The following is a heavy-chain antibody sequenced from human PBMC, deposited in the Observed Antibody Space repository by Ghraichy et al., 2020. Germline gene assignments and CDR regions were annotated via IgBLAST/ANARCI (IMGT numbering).Heavy chain of an antibody. CDR2: INHSGST. CDR1: GGSFSGYY. J-gene: IGHJ6*02. CDR3: ARGEPHHYYYYDSSGYFRLIAPGDYYGMDV. V-gene: IGHV4-34*01. Sequence: SETLSLTCAVYGGSFSGYYWSWIRQPPGKGLEWIGEINHSGSTNYNPSLKSRVTISVDTSKNQFSLKLSSVTAADTAVYYCARGEPHHYYYYDSSGYFRLIAPGDYYGMDVWGQGTTVTVSS. D-gene: IGHD3-22*01.